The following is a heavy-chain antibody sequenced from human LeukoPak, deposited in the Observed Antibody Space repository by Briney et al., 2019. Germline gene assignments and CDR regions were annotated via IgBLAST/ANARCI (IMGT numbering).Heavy chain of an antibody. V-gene: IGHV3-30*18. Sequence: GGSMRLSCAASGFTFSTYGMHWVRQAPGKGLEWVTFISYDGSNKYYVDSVKGRFTISRDNSKSMLYLQMDSLRAEDTAVYYCAKDNIHCSSTSCYSGYYAMDVWGKGTTVTVSS. CDR1: GFTFSTYG. J-gene: IGHJ6*04. CDR2: ISYDGSNK. D-gene: IGHD2-2*01. CDR3: AKDNIHCSSTSCYSGYYAMDV.